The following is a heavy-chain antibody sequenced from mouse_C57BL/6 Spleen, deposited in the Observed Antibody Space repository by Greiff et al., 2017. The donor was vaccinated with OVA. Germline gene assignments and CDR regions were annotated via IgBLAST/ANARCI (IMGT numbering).Heavy chain of an antibody. Sequence: QVQLQQPGAELVRPGSSVKLSCKASGYTFTSYWMHWVKQRPIQGLEWIGNIDPSDSGTHYNQKFKDKATLTVDKSSSTAYMQLSSLTSEDSAVDYCARWKDDDYDFDDWGKGTTLTVSS. CDR2: IDPSDSGT. J-gene: IGHJ2*01. D-gene: IGHD2-4*01. CDR3: ARWKDDDYDFDD. CDR1: GYTFTSYW. V-gene: IGHV1-52*01.